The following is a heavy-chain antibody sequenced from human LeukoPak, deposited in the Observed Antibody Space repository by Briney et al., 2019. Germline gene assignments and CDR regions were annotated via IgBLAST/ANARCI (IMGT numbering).Heavy chain of an antibody. CDR2: INHSGST. D-gene: IGHD3-22*01. Sequence: SETPSLTCAVYGGSFSGYYWSWIRQPPGKGLEWIGEINHSGSTNYNPSLKSRVTISVDTSKNQFSLKLSSVTAADTAVYYCARAGYYYDSSGYYRQLQHWGQGTLVTVSS. V-gene: IGHV4-34*01. CDR3: ARAGYYYDSSGYYRQLQH. CDR1: GGSFSGYY. J-gene: IGHJ1*01.